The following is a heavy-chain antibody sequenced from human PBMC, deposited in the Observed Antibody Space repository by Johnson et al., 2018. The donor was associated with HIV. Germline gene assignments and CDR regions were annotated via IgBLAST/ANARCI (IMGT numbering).Heavy chain of an antibody. CDR1: GFTFSNYW. D-gene: IGHD4-23*01. CDR3: ARDNGGAFDV. Sequence: QVQLVESGGGLVQPGGSLRLSCAASGFTFSNYWMTWVRQAPGKGLEWVAVISYDGSNKYYADSVKGRFTISRDNSKNTLYLQMNSLRAEDTAVYYCARDNGGAFDVWGQGTLVTVSS. V-gene: IGHV3-30*03. CDR2: ISYDGSNK. J-gene: IGHJ3*01.